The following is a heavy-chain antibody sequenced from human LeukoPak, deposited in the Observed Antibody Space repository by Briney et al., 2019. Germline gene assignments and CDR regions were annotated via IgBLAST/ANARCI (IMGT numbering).Heavy chain of an antibody. CDR2: INSDGSET. V-gene: IGHV3-74*01. CDR3: ARYGDYVT. Sequence: GGSLRLSCAASGFTLSNYYMHWVRQAPGKGPVWVSRINSDGSETRYADSVKGRFTISRDNAKNTVYLQMNSLRADDTAVYYCARYGDYVTWGQGTLVTVSS. CDR1: GFTLSNYY. J-gene: IGHJ5*02. D-gene: IGHD4-17*01.